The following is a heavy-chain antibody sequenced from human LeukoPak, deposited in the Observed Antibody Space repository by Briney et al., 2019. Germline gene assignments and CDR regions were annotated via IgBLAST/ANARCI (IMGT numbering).Heavy chain of an antibody. Sequence: GGSLRLSCAASGFTFSSYSMNWVRQAPGKGLEWVSSISSSSSYIYYADSVKGRFTISRGNAKNSLYLQMNSLRAEDTAVYYCARDSNGAFDIWGQGTMVTVSS. J-gene: IGHJ3*02. CDR3: ARDSNGAFDI. V-gene: IGHV3-21*04. CDR2: ISSSSSYI. D-gene: IGHD3-22*01. CDR1: GFTFSSYS.